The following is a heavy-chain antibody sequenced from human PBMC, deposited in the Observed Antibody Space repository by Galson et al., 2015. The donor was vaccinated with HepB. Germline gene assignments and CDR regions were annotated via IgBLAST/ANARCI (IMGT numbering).Heavy chain of an antibody. CDR2: IIPIFGTA. D-gene: IGHD5-24*01. CDR3: ASRRDGYNWDFDY. Sequence: SVKDSCKASGGTFSSYAISWVRQAPGQGLEWMGGIIPIFGTANYAQKFQGRVTITADESTSTAYMELSSLRSEDTAVYYCASRRDGYNWDFDYWGQGTLVTVSS. V-gene: IGHV1-69*13. CDR1: GGTFSSYA. J-gene: IGHJ4*02.